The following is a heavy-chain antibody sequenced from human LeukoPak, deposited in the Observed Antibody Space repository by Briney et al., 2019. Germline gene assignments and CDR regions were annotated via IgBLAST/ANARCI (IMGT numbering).Heavy chain of an antibody. D-gene: IGHD6-19*01. Sequence: GGSLRLSCAASGFTFSSYGMHWVRQAPGKGLEWVAVIWYDGSNKYYADSVKGRFTISRDNSKNALYLQMNSLRAEDTAVYYCARDHSSGWYSDYFDYWGQGTLVTVSS. CDR1: GFTFSSYG. CDR2: IWYDGSNK. V-gene: IGHV3-33*01. J-gene: IGHJ4*02. CDR3: ARDHSSGWYSDYFDY.